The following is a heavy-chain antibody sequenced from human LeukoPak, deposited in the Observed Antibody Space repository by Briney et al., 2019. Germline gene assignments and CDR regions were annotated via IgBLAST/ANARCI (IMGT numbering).Heavy chain of an antibody. V-gene: IGHV4-4*02. J-gene: IGHJ4*02. D-gene: IGHD3-10*01. CDR2: IYHSGST. CDR1: GGSISSSNW. CDR3: ASFTMVRGDTDY. Sequence: SETLSLTCAVSGGSISSSNWWSWVRQPPGKGLEWIGEIYHSGSTNYNPSLKSRVTISVDKSKNQFSLKLSSVTAADTAVYYCASFTMVRGDTDYWGQGTLVTVSS.